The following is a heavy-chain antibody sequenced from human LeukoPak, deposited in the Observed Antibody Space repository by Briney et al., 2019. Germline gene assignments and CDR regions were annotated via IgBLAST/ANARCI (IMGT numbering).Heavy chain of an antibody. D-gene: IGHD1-26*01. CDR3: AKGSIYSGSYAEYNWFDP. CDR1: GFTFSSYA. Sequence: GGSLRLSCAASGFTFSSYAMSWVRQAPGKGLEWVSAISGSGGSTYYADSVKGRFIISRDNSKNTLYLQMNSLRAEDTAVYYCAKGSIYSGSYAEYNWFDPWGQGTLVTVSS. CDR2: ISGSGGST. J-gene: IGHJ5*02. V-gene: IGHV3-23*01.